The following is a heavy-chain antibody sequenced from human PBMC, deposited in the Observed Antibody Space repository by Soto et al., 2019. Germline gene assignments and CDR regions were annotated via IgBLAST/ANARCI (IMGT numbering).Heavy chain of an antibody. CDR3: TREGSAPYYYYGMDV. V-gene: IGHV1-46*01. J-gene: IGHJ6*02. CDR1: GYTFTNYY. CDR2: INPRGGRT. D-gene: IGHD3-10*01. Sequence: ASVKVSCKASGYTFTNYYMHWVRQAPGQGLEWMGMINPRGGRTTYPQKFQGRVTMTADTSTSTAYMELRSLRSDDTAVYYCTREGSAPYYYYGMDVWGQGTTVTVSS.